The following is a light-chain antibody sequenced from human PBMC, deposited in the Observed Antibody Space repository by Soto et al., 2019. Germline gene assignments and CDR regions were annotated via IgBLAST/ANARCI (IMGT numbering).Light chain of an antibody. Sequence: ELVLTQPPGALSLSPGGRATVWPSASQSVSSSSLAWYQQKPGQAPRFLIYGASTRATGIPDRFSGTGSGTDFTLTISSLETEDFAVYYCQQYGTSPTTFGKGTKVDIK. J-gene: IGKJ1*01. V-gene: IGKV3-20*01. CDR2: GAS. CDR1: QSVSSSS. CDR3: QQYGTSPTT.